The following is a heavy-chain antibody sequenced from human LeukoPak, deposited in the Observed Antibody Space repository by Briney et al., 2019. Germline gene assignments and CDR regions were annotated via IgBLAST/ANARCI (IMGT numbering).Heavy chain of an antibody. CDR1: GFTFSDYY. Sequence: PGGSLRLSCAASGFTFSDYYMIWIRQAPGKGLDWISYISSSGTTIYYADSVKGRFTISRDNAKNSLYLQMNSLRFEDAAVYYCAQGLAYIRFDNWGQGTLVTVSS. CDR2: ISSSGTTI. V-gene: IGHV3-11*01. J-gene: IGHJ4*02. CDR3: AQGLAYIRFDN. D-gene: IGHD1-1*01.